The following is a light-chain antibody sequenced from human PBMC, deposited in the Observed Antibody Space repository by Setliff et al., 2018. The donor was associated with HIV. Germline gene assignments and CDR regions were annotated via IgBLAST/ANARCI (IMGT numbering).Light chain of an antibody. Sequence: QSALTQPASVSGSPGQSITISCTGTSSDVGAYNYVSWYQQHPGKAPKLMIYDVSNRPSGVSNRFSGSKSANTASLTISGLQAEDEADYYCCSYAGSGTLYVFGTGTKVTVL. V-gene: IGLV2-14*03. J-gene: IGLJ1*01. CDR3: CSYAGSGTLYV. CDR2: DVS. CDR1: SSDVGAYNY.